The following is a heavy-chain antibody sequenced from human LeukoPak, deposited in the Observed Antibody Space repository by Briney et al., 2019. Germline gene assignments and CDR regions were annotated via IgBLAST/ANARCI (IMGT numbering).Heavy chain of an antibody. CDR3: ARDRSPLKGEDAFDI. CDR2: INPNSGGT. J-gene: IGHJ3*02. V-gene: IGHV1-2*02. CDR1: GGTFSSYA. Sequence: ASVKVSCKASGGTFSSYAISWVRQAPGQGLEWMGWINPNSGGTNYAQKFQGRVTMTRDTSISTAYVELSRLRSDDTAVYYCARDRSPLKGEDAFDIWGQGTMVTVSS. D-gene: IGHD3-16*01.